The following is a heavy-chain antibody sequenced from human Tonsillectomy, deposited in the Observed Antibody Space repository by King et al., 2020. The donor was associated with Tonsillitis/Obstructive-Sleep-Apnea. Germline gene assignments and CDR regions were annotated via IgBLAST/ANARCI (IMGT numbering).Heavy chain of an antibody. Sequence: VQLVESGAEVKKPGASVKVSCKASGYTFTSYGISWVRQAPGQGLEWMGWINAYNGNTNYAQKLQGIVTMTTDTSTSTAYLELRRLRSDDTAVYYCARDYYVSSGYSLEYSGQGTLGTLSS. CDR3: ARDYYVSSGYSLEY. J-gene: IGHJ4*02. CDR1: GYTFTSYG. CDR2: INAYNGNT. D-gene: IGHD3-22*01. V-gene: IGHV1-18*01.